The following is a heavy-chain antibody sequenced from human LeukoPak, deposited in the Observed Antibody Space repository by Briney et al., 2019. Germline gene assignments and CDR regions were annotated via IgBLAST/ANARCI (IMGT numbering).Heavy chain of an antibody. D-gene: IGHD3-22*01. J-gene: IGHJ3*02. CDR3: ARDLSGGVTMIVPGAFDI. V-gene: IGHV3-30-3*01. Sequence: GGSLRLSCAASRFTFSSYWMSWVRQAPGKGLEWVAVISYDGSNKYYADSVKGRFTISRDNSKNTLYLQMNSLRAEDTAVYYCARDLSGGVTMIVPGAFDIWGQGTMVTVSS. CDR2: ISYDGSNK. CDR1: RFTFSSYW.